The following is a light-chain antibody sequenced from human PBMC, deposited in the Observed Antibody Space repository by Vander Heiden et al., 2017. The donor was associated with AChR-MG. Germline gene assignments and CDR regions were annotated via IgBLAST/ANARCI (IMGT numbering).Light chain of an antibody. CDR2: DVS. CDR1: SSDIGAYND. CDR3: SSYKSRGSRCV. J-gene: IGLJ3*02. Sequence: QSALTQPASVSRSPGQSLTISCTVTSSDIGAYNDVSWYQQHPGTDTKVMIDDVSNRPSGVSNRFSGSKSGNTASLTISGLQAEDEAEYYCSSYKSRGSRCVFGGGTKLTVL. V-gene: IGLV2-14*01.